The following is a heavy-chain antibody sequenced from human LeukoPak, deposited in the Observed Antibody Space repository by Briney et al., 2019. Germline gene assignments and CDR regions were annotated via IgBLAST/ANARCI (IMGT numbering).Heavy chain of an antibody. D-gene: IGHD3-3*01. CDR3: ARDHSWSFDY. CDR2: ISSDSSAM. Sequence: RPGGSLRLSCAASGFTFSSYSLNWFRQAPGKGLEWVSYISSDSSAMYYADSVKGRFTISRDHAKNSLYLQISSLRAEDTAVYYCARDHSWSFDYWGQGTLVTVSS. J-gene: IGHJ4*02. V-gene: IGHV3-48*01. CDR1: GFTFSSYS.